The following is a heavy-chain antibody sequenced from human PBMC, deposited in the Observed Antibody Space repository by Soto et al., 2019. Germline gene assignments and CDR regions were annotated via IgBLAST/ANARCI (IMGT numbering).Heavy chain of an antibody. CDR2: IWYDGSNR. CDR1: GFSVSSYG. CDR3: SRWFGVEQLSDVFDI. J-gene: IGHJ3*02. Sequence: QVQLVESGGGVVQPGRSLRLSCTASGFSVSSYGMHWVRQAPGKGLEWVAVIWYDGSNRNYADSVKGRFTISRDKSKNTLYLQMNSLRDEDTAVYYCSRWFGVEQLSDVFDIWGQGTMVTVFS. D-gene: IGHD3-10*01. V-gene: IGHV3-33*01.